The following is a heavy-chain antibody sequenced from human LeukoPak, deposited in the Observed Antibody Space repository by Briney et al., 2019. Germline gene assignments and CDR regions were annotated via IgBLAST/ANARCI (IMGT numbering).Heavy chain of an antibody. Sequence: GASVKVSCKASGYTFTSYGISWVRQAPGQGLEWMGWISAYNGNTNYAQKLQGRVTMTTDTSTSTAYMELRSLRSDDTAVYYCARYRSSTSCYTGFDPWGQGTLVTVSS. D-gene: IGHD2-2*02. J-gene: IGHJ5*02. CDR3: ARYRSSTSCYTGFDP. CDR2: ISAYNGNT. CDR1: GYTFTSYG. V-gene: IGHV1-18*01.